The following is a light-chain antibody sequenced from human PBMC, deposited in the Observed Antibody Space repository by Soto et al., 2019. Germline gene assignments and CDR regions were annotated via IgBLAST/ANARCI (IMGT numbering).Light chain of an antibody. CDR1: SSDVGGYNY. V-gene: IGLV2-14*01. Sequence: QSALTQPASVSGSPGQSITISCTGTSSDVGGYNYVSWYQQHPGKAPKLMIYEVSNRPSGVSNRFSGSKSCNTASLTISGLQAEDEADYYCSSYTSSSTLEVFGGGTKLTVL. J-gene: IGLJ3*02. CDR3: SSYTSSSTLEV. CDR2: EVS.